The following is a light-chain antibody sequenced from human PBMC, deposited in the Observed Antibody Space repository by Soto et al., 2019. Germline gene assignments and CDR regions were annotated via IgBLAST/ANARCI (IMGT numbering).Light chain of an antibody. V-gene: IGKV1-5*01. J-gene: IGKJ1*01. Sequence: DIQMTQSPSTLSASVGDRVTITCRASQSMNSWLAWYQQQPGKAPRLLIYDASIRGSGVPSRFSGSGSGTEFTLTISSLQPDDFATYYCQQYNSSTWTFGQGTKVDIK. CDR3: QQYNSSTWT. CDR2: DAS. CDR1: QSMNSW.